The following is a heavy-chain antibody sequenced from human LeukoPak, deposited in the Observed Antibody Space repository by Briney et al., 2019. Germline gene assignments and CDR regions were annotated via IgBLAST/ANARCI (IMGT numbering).Heavy chain of an antibody. CDR3: ARSPLAGPTRVDY. V-gene: IGHV1-18*01. J-gene: IGHJ4*02. Sequence: ASVKVSCKASGYTFTRYGISWMRQAPGQGLEWVGRISGDNGNTKYAQRVQRRATMSTDTPTTTAYMELGSLTSDATAIYYGARSPLAGPTRVDYWGQGTLVTVSS. D-gene: IGHD1-26*01. CDR1: GYTFTRYG. CDR2: ISGDNGNT.